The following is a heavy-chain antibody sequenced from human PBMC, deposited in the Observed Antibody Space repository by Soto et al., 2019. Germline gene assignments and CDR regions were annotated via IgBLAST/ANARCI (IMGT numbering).Heavy chain of an antibody. CDR3: AKDQHPRLNILLWFGEASGFDY. CDR1: GFTFSSYA. D-gene: IGHD3-10*01. J-gene: IGHJ4*02. V-gene: IGHV3-23*01. CDR2: ISGSGGST. Sequence: GSLRLSCAASGFTFSSYAMSWVRQAPGKGLEWVSAISGSGGSTYYADSVKGRFTISRDNSKNTLYLQMNSLRAEDTAVYYCAKDQHPRLNILLWFGEASGFDYWGQGTLVTVSS.